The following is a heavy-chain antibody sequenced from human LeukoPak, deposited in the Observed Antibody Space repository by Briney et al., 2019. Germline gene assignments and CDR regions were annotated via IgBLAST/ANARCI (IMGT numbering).Heavy chain of an antibody. CDR1: GGSISSSSHY. CDR3: ARTYIVGPTRHFDY. Sequence: SETLSLTCTVSGGSISSSSHYWGWIRQPPGKGLEWVGSIYYSGSTYYNPPLKSRVTISVDTSKNQFSLKLSSVTAADTAVYFCARTYIVGPTRHFDYWGQGTPVTVSS. V-gene: IGHV4-39*01. J-gene: IGHJ4*02. D-gene: IGHD1-26*01. CDR2: IYYSGST.